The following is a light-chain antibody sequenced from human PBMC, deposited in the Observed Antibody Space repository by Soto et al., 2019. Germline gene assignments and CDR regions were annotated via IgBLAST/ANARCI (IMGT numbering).Light chain of an antibody. CDR1: SIDVGDYNY. V-gene: IGLV2-8*01. CDR3: SSYASSNNYV. J-gene: IGLJ1*01. Sequence: QSALTQPPSASGSPGQSVTISCTGTSIDVGDYNYVSWYQQHPGKAPKLMIYEVNKRPSGVPDRFSGSKSGNTASLTVSGLQAEDEADYYCSSYASSNNYVSGTGTKLTVL. CDR2: EVN.